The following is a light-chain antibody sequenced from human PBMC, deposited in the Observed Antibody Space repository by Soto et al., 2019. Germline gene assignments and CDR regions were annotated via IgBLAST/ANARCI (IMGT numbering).Light chain of an antibody. J-gene: IGKJ1*01. Sequence: DIVLTQSPDSLAVSLGERATINCKSSQSVLYSSNNKNFLTWYQQKPGQPPRLLIYWASTRESGVPDRFSGSGSGTDFTLTISSQQPEDVAVYYCHQFYSTWTFGQGTKVEIK. CDR1: QSVLYSSNNKNF. V-gene: IGKV4-1*01. CDR2: WAS. CDR3: HQFYSTWT.